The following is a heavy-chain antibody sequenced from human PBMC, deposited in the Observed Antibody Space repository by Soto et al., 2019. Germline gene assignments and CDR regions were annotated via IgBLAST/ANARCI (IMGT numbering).Heavy chain of an antibody. CDR3: ARDYEIFTVTTHLFDP. V-gene: IGHV1-69*04. J-gene: IGHJ5*02. CDR1: GGTFSRYT. CDR2: IIPILGIA. D-gene: IGHD4-4*01. Sequence: GASVKVSCKASGGTFSRYTISWVRQAPGQGLEWMGRIIPILGIANYAQKFQGRVAITADKSTSTAYMELSSLRSEDTAVYYCARDYEIFTVTTHLFDPWGEGTLVTVSS.